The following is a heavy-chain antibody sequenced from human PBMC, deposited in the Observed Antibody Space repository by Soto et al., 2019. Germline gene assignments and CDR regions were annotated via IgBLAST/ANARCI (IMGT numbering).Heavy chain of an antibody. D-gene: IGHD4-17*01. V-gene: IGHV3-48*01. CDR3: ARDFGCYGSIHWYFDL. J-gene: IGHJ2*01. Sequence: EVQLVESGGGLVQPGGSLRLSCAASGFTFSSYSMNWVRQAPGKGLEWVSYISSSSSTIYYADSVKGRFTISRDNAKNSLYLQMNSRRAEDTAGYYCARDFGCYGSIHWYFDLWGRCTLVTVSS. CDR1: GFTFSSYS. CDR2: ISSSSSTI.